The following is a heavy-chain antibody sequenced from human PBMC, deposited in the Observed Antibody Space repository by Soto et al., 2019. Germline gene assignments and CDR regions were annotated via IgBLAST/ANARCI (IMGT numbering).Heavy chain of an antibody. V-gene: IGHV3-48*03. CDR3: ARDDLWMAAAGTPDAFDI. CDR2: ISSSGSTI. J-gene: IGHJ3*02. D-gene: IGHD6-13*01. Sequence: PGGSLRLSCAASGFTFSSYEMNWVRQAPGKGLEWVSYISSSGSTIYYADSVKGRFTISRDNAKNSLYLQMNSLRAEDTAVYYCARDDLWMAAAGTPDAFDIWGQGTMVTVSS. CDR1: GFTFSSYE.